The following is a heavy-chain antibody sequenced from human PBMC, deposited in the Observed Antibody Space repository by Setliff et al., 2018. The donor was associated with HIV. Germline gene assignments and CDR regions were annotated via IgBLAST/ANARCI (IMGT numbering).Heavy chain of an antibody. Sequence: PGGSLRLSCAASGFTFSSYGMHWVRQAPGKGLEWVAFIRYDGSNKYHADSVKGRFTISRDNSKNTLYLQMNSLRAEDTAVYYCAKDPLPWLVTEGPYYFDYWGQGTLVTAPQ. CDR2: IRYDGSNK. V-gene: IGHV3-30*02. D-gene: IGHD6-19*01. CDR3: AKDPLPWLVTEGPYYFDY. CDR1: GFTFSSYG. J-gene: IGHJ4*02.